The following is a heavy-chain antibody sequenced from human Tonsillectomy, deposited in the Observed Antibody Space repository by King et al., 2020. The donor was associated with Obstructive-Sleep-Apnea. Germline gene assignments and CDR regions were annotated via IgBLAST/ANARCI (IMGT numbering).Heavy chain of an antibody. D-gene: IGHD2-8*01. CDR2: IYPVDSDT. CDR1: VYSFITYW. Sequence: VQLVESGAEVKKPGESLKISCKVSVYSFITYWIGWVGQMPGEGLEWMGIIYPVDSDTRYSPSFHGQVTISADKSISTAYLQWSSLKASDNATYYCARRKWAWFFDIWGRGTLVTVSS. V-gene: IGHV5-51*01. J-gene: IGHJ2*01. CDR3: ARRKWAWFFDI.